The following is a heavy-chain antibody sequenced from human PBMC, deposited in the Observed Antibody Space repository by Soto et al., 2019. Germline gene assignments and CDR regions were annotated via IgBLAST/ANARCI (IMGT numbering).Heavy chain of an antibody. J-gene: IGHJ6*02. CDR3: ARGVDTAMVYYYYGMDV. Sequence: EVQLLESGGGLVQPGGSLRLSCAASGFTFSSYAMSWVRQAPGKGLEWVSAISGSGGSTYYADSVKGRFTISRDNSKNTLYQQMNSLRAEDTAVYYCARGVDTAMVYYYYGMDVWGQGTTVTVSS. D-gene: IGHD5-18*01. V-gene: IGHV3-23*01. CDR1: GFTFSSYA. CDR2: ISGSGGST.